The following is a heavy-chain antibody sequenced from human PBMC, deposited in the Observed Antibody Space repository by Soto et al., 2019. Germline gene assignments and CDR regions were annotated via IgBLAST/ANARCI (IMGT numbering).Heavy chain of an antibody. CDR1: GYTFSRYG. CDR3: AKNGQPPYYYDGMDV. V-gene: IGHV1-18*01. CDR2: VSGYNGDK. D-gene: IGHD2-8*01. Sequence: QGQLVQSGPEVKKPGASVKVSCKASGYTFSRYGISWVRQAPGQGLEWMGWVSGYNGDKKYAQKVQGRVTMTIDTSTYTAYMELRSRTSDDTAIYYCAKNGQPPYYYDGMDVWGQGTTVTVSS. J-gene: IGHJ6*02.